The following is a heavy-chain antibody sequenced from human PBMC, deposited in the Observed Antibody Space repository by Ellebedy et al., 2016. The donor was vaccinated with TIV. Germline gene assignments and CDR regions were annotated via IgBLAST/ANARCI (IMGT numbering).Heavy chain of an antibody. J-gene: IGHJ5*02. Sequence: GESLKISCAASGFTFSSYAMSWVRQAPGKGLEWVAAISNDANTKYYADSVKGRFTISRDNAKNSLYLQMNSLRDEDTAVYYCARVSGGGPDNWFDPWGQGTLVTVSS. V-gene: IGHV3-30-3*01. CDR2: ISNDANTK. CDR3: ARVSGGGPDNWFDP. CDR1: GFTFSSYA. D-gene: IGHD2-15*01.